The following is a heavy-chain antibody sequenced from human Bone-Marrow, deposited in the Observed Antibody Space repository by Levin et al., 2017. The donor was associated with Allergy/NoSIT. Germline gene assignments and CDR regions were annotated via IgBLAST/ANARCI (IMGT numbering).Heavy chain of an antibody. V-gene: IGHV4-61*10. Sequence: NPSETLSLTCTVSGGSVNSGSHYWTWIRQPAGKRPEWIGRMFNAGSTNYNPSLKSRVTISVDTGKNQFSLRLTSVTVADTAVYYCARLARPQVRGSNFYMDVWGKGTTVTVSS. CDR2: MFNAGST. CDR3: ARLARPQVRGSNFYMDV. D-gene: IGHD3-10*01. CDR1: GGSVNSGSHY. J-gene: IGHJ6*03.